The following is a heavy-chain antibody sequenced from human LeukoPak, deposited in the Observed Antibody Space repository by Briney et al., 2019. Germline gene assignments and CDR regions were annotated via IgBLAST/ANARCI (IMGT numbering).Heavy chain of an antibody. Sequence: PSETLSLTCAVYGGSFSGYYWSWIRQPPGKGLEWIGEINHSGSTNYNPSLKSRVTISVDTSKNQFSLELSSVTAADTAVYYCARGRVAAAGYYYYYMDFWGKGTTVTVSS. J-gene: IGHJ6*03. V-gene: IGHV4-34*01. D-gene: IGHD6-13*01. CDR3: ARGRVAAAGYYYYYMDF. CDR1: GGSFSGYY. CDR2: INHSGST.